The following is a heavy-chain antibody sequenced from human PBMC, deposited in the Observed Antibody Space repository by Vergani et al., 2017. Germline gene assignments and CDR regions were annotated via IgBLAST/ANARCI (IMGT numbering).Heavy chain of an antibody. J-gene: IGHJ2*01. CDR2: ISARYPST. CDR1: GFTFSACP. Sequence: EVQLLQSGGGVIQPGGSVRLSCAASGFTFSACPMTWVRQAPGKGLEWVSAISARYPSTYYADSVKGRFTISRDNSKNMLYLQMNSLRAEDTALYYCAKDHYDFWSGYPNLSPFDLWGRGTLVTVSS. V-gene: IGHV3-23*01. CDR3: AKDHYDFWSGYPNLSPFDL. D-gene: IGHD3-3*01.